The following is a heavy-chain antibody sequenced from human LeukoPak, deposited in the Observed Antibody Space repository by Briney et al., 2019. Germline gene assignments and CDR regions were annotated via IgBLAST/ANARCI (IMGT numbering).Heavy chain of an antibody. Sequence: PSETLSLTCTVSGGSISSSSYYWGWIRQPPGKGLEWIGSIYYSGSTYYNPSLKSRVTISVDTSKNQFSLKLSSVTAADTAVYYCARYCSSTSCQLDYWGQGTLVTVSS. D-gene: IGHD2-2*01. V-gene: IGHV4-39*01. CDR2: IYYSGST. CDR3: ARYCSSTSCQLDY. CDR1: GGSISSSSYY. J-gene: IGHJ4*02.